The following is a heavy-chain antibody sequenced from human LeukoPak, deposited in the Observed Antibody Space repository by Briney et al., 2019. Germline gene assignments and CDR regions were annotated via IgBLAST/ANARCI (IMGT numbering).Heavy chain of an antibody. CDR1: GYTFTSYD. D-gene: IGHD3-22*01. J-gene: IGHJ4*02. CDR3: ASGYYDSSGSYYFDY. CDR2: MNPNSGNT. Sequence: ASVKVSCKASGYTFTSYDINWVRQATGQGLEWMGWMNPNSGNTGYAQKFQGRVTITRNTSISTAYMELSSLRSEDTAVYYCASGYYDSSGSYYFDYWGQGTLVTVSS. V-gene: IGHV1-8*03.